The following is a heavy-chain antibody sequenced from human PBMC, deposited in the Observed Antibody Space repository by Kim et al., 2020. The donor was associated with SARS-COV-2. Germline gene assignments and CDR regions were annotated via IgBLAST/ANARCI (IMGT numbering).Heavy chain of an antibody. V-gene: IGHV1-46*01. D-gene: IGHD3-10*01. J-gene: IGHJ4*02. Sequence: SYAQKFQGRVTMTRDTSTSTVYMELSSLRSEDTAVYYCASYGGVRGEPDYWGQGTLVTVSS. CDR3: ASYGGVRGEPDY.